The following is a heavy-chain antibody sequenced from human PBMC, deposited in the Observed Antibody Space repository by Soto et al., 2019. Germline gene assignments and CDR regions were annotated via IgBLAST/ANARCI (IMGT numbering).Heavy chain of an antibody. CDR2: LTRHGTS. CDR3: TKRATTVPTPGNYFDS. D-gene: IGHD1-1*01. CDR1: GFPFSDYS. J-gene: IGHJ4*02. Sequence: GGSLRLSCAASGFPFSDYSMSWVRQTPERGLEWVSSLTRHGTSYYADSVQGRFTVSRDNSKNTVSLQMHSLRAEDTALYYCTKRATTVPTPGNYFDSWGQGTLVTVSS. V-gene: IGHV3-23*01.